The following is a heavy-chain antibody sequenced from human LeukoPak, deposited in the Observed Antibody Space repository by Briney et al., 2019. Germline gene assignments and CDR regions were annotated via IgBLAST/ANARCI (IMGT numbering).Heavy chain of an antibody. CDR1: GFTFGSYS. CDR3: ARDTDVVSIDY. V-gene: IGHV3-21*01. CDR2: ISSSSSYI. D-gene: IGHD3-3*01. Sequence: GGSLRLSCAASGFTFGSYSMNWVRQAPGKGLEWVSSISSSSSYIYYADSVKGRFTISRDNAKNSLYLQMNSLRAEDTAVYYCARDTDVVSIDYWGQGTLVTVSS. J-gene: IGHJ4*02.